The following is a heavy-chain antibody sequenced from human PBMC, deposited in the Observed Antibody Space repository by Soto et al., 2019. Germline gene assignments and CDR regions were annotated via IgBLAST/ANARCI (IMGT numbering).Heavy chain of an antibody. V-gene: IGHV3-30-3*01. CDR1: GLTFSSSS. Sequence: GGSLRLSCTVSGLTFSSSSVHWVRQAPGKGLEWVAVISENGDRQYSTDSVRGRFLVSRDTFNNTIYLQMNSLRPEDTGEYFSARSIAPSVSDLGYWGQGALVTVSS. D-gene: IGHD6-6*01. CDR3: ARSIAPSVSDLGY. J-gene: IGHJ4*02. CDR2: ISENGDRQ.